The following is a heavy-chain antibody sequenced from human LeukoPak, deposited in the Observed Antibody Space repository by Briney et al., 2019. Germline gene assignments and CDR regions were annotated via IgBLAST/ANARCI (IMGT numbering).Heavy chain of an antibody. CDR1: GFTFSTYT. D-gene: IGHD3-16*01. CDR2: IRGRGDGT. V-gene: IGHV3-23*01. CDR3: AKGTERYGEVSSFDS. Sequence: GGALRLSCAASGFTFSTYTMNSVRQAPGKGLEWVSAIRGRGDGTYYADLVKGRFTISRDNSKNTLYLQMNSLRAEDTAAYYCAKGTERYGEVSSFDSWGQGTLVTVSS. J-gene: IGHJ4*02.